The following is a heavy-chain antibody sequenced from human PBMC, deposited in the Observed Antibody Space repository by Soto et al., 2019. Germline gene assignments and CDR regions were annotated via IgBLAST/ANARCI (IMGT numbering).Heavy chain of an antibody. D-gene: IGHD1-1*01. Sequence: GGFLRLSCAASGFTFSSYGMHWVRQAPGKGLEWVAVISYDGSNKYYADSVKGRFTISRDNSKNTLYLQMNSLRAEDTAVYYCANRNVFDYWGQGTLVTVSS. J-gene: IGHJ4*02. CDR3: ANRNVFDY. V-gene: IGHV3-30*18. CDR2: ISYDGSNK. CDR1: GFTFSSYG.